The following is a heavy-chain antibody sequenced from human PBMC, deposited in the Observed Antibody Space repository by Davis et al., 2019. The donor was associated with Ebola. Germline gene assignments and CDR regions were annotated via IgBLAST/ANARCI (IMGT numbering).Heavy chain of an antibody. CDR1: GFTFSDYY. D-gene: IGHD2-2*01. V-gene: IGHV3-15*01. CDR3: TTIVVVQAADYGEFPWLGI. CDR2: IKSKTDGGTT. J-gene: IGHJ3*02. Sequence: PGGSLRLSCAASGFTFSDYYMSWVRQAPGKGLEWVGRIKSKTDGGTTDYAAPVKGRFTISRDDSKNTLYLQMNSLKTEDTAVYYCTTIVVVQAADYGEFPWLGIWGKGQWSPSLQ.